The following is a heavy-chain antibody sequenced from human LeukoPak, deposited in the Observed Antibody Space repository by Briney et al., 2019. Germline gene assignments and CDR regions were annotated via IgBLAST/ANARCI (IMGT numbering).Heavy chain of an antibody. CDR1: GYTFTDFF. D-gene: IGHD7-27*01. CDR2: GNSNSVDT. Sequence: ASVKVSCTASGYTFTDFFMHWVRQAPGQGLEWMGWGNSNSVDTTSAQKFQGGVIMTRQTSISTAYMELSRLTTHHTAVYYSANNRRSRGILGIDPWGQGTLVTASS. J-gene: IGHJ5*02. V-gene: IGHV1-2*02. CDR3: ANNRRSRGILGIDP.